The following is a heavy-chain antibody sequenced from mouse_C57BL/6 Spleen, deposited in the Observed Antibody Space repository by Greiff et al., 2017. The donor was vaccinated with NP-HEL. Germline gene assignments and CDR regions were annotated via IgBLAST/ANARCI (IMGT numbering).Heavy chain of an antibody. CDR2: INPSNGGT. J-gene: IGHJ4*01. CDR3: ASDYYYYAMDY. D-gene: IGHD2-4*01. Sequence: VQLQQPGTELVKPGASVKLSCKASGYTFTSYWMHWVQQTPGQGLEWIGNINPSNGGTNYNEKFKSKATLTVDNTSSTAYMQLRSLTSEDSAVYSWASDYYYYAMDYWGQGTSVTVSS. CDR1: GYTFTSYW. V-gene: IGHV1-53*01.